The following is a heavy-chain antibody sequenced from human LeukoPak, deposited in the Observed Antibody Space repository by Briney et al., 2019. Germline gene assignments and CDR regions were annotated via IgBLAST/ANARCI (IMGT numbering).Heavy chain of an antibody. CDR3: ARGRRGSSWYLGWFDP. CDR2: IWYDGSNK. Sequence: GGSLRLSCAASGFTFSSYGMHWVRQAPGKGLEWVAVIWYDGSNKYYADSVKGRFTISRDNSKDTLYLQMNSLRAEDTAVYYCARGRRGSSWYLGWFDPWGQGTLVTVSS. J-gene: IGHJ5*02. CDR1: GFTFSSYG. D-gene: IGHD6-13*01. V-gene: IGHV3-33*01.